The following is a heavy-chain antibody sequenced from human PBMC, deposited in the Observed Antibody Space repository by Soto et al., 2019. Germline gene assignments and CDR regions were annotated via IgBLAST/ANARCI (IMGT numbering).Heavy chain of an antibody. D-gene: IGHD3-9*01. CDR1: GFTFSSYA. CDR2: ISYDGSNK. Sequence: PGGSLRLSCAASGFTFSSYAMHWVRQAPGKGLEWVAVISYDGSNKYYADSVKGRFTISRDNSKNTLYLQMNSLRAEDTAVYYCARGLSLLLRYFDWLLSDAFDIWGQGTMVTVSS. V-gene: IGHV3-30-3*01. J-gene: IGHJ3*02. CDR3: ARGLSLLLRYFDWLLSDAFDI.